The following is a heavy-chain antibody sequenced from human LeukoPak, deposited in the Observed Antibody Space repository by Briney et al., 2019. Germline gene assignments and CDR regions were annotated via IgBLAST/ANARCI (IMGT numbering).Heavy chain of an antibody. CDR2: IYISGST. Sequence: SETLSLTCSVSGVSISDYYWTWFRQPAGKGLEWIGRIYISGSTNYDPSLKSRVIMSVDTSRNQLSLKLTSLTAADTAVYYCAKKDGDFWGQGTLVSVSS. V-gene: IGHV4-4*07. CDR3: AKKDGDF. J-gene: IGHJ4*02. CDR1: GVSISDYY.